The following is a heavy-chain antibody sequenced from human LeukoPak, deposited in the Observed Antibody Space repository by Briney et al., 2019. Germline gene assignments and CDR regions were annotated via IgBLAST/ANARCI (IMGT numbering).Heavy chain of an antibody. V-gene: IGHV1-69*04. CDR1: GGTFSSYA. CDR3: ATLTVPAAISGWFDP. D-gene: IGHD2-2*02. J-gene: IGHJ5*02. CDR2: IIPILGIA. Sequence: VASVKVSCKASGGTFSSYAISWVRQAPGQGLEWMGRIIPILGIANYAQKFQGRVTITADKSTSTAYMELSSLRSEDTAVYYCATLTVPAAISGWFDPWGQGTLVTVSS.